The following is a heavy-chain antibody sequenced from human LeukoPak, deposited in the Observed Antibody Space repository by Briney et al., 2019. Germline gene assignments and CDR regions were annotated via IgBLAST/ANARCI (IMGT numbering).Heavy chain of an antibody. CDR2: VYHSGIT. J-gene: IGHJ4*02. CDR3: AREWQYQFDY. D-gene: IGHD4-11*01. Sequence: SETLSLTCTVSGYSISSGYYWSWIRQPPGEGLEWIGSVYHSGITYYTPSLKSRVSISVDTSKNQFSLKVTSVTAADTAVYYCAREWQYQFDYWGQGSLVTVSS. CDR1: GYSISSGYY. V-gene: IGHV4-38-2*02.